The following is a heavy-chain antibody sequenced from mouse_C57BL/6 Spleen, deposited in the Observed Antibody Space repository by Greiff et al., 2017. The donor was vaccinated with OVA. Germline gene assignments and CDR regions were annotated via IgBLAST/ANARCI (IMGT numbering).Heavy chain of an antibody. Sequence: VQLVESGPGLVQPSQSLSITCTVSGFSLTSYGVHWVRQSPGKGLEWLGVIWSGGSTDYNAAFISRLSISKDNSKSQVFFKMNSLQADDTAIYYCARTPLYYGSSPFDYWGQGTTLTVSS. J-gene: IGHJ2*01. CDR3: ARTPLYYGSSPFDY. D-gene: IGHD1-1*01. CDR2: IWSGGST. CDR1: GFSLTSYG. V-gene: IGHV2-2*01.